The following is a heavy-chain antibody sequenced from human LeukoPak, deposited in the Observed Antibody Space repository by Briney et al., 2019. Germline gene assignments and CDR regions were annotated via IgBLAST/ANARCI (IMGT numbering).Heavy chain of an antibody. V-gene: IGHV1-69*04. CDR2: IIPILGIA. D-gene: IGHD4-17*01. CDR1: GYTFTSYD. Sequence: SVKVPCKASGYTFTSYDINWVRQAPGQGLEWMGRIIPILGIANYAQKFQGRVTITADKSTSTAYMELSSLRSEDTAVYYCARDPAYGDHYYYGMDVWGQGTTVTVSS. CDR3: ARDPAYGDHYYYGMDV. J-gene: IGHJ6*02.